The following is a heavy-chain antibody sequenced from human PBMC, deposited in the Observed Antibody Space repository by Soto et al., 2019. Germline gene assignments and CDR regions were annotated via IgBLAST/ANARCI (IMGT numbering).Heavy chain of an antibody. CDR3: AKDSTVTTSLYSYSYGLDV. Sequence: GGSLRLSCTASGFTFSNYAMSWVRQAPDKGLEWVSAISGRGGSTYYADSVKGRFTISRDNSKNMLFLQMNSLRAEDTALYYCAKDSTVTTSLYSYSYGLDVWGQGTTVTVPS. V-gene: IGHV3-23*01. CDR2: ISGRGGST. CDR1: GFTFSNYA. D-gene: IGHD4-17*01. J-gene: IGHJ6*02.